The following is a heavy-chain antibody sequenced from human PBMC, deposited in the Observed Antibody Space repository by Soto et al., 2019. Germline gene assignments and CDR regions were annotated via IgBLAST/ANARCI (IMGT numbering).Heavy chain of an antibody. CDR2: IIPIFGTA. Sequence: ASVKVSCKASGGTFSSYAISWVRQAPGQGLEWMGGIIPIFGTANYAQKFQGRVTITADESTSTAYMELSSLRSEDTAVYYCARDHVTTYNNHYYYYGMDVWGQGTTVTVSS. D-gene: IGHD4-4*01. J-gene: IGHJ6*02. V-gene: IGHV1-69*13. CDR3: ARDHVTTYNNHYYYYGMDV. CDR1: GGTFSSYA.